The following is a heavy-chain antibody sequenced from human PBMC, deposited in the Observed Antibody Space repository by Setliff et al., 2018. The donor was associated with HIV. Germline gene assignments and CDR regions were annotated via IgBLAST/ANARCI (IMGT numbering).Heavy chain of an antibody. J-gene: IGHJ4*02. CDR3: ASHAKTVDTGLFDY. Sequence: ASVKVSCKSSGYNFDFHYVHWVRQAPGQGFEWLGVINPTAGSTTLEQKFQGRLTLTGDASTETVYMELTSLRSGDTAVYYCASHAKTVDTGLFDYWGQGTQVTVSS. CDR1: GYNFDFHY. CDR2: INPTAGST. V-gene: IGHV1-46*02. D-gene: IGHD3-9*01.